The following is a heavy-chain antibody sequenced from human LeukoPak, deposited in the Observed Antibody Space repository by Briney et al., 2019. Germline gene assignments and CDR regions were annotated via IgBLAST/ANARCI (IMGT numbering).Heavy chain of an antibody. V-gene: IGHV3-33*01. CDR1: GFRFSTYG. CDR2: IWYDGSNK. D-gene: IGHD6-13*01. CDR3: ARDQYIAAAGSYGMDV. J-gene: IGHJ6*02. Sequence: GGSLRLSCAASGFRFSTYGMHWVRQAPGKGLEWVAVIWYDGSNKYYADSVKGRFTISRDNSKNTLYLQMNSLRAEDTAVYYCARDQYIAAAGSYGMDVWGQGTTVTVSS.